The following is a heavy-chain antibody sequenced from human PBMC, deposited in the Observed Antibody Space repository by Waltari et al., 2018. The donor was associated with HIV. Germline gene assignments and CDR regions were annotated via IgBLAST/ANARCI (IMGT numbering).Heavy chain of an antibody. Sequence: QVQLQQWGAGLLKPSETLSLTCAVYGGSFSGYYWSWIRQPPGKGLEWIGEINHSGSTNYNPSLKSRVTIAVDTSKNQFSLKLSSVTAADTAVYYCARGPGYCSGGSCSYYYYYGMDVWGQGTTVTVSS. J-gene: IGHJ6*02. V-gene: IGHV4-34*01. D-gene: IGHD2-15*01. CDR1: GGSFSGYY. CDR2: INHSGST. CDR3: ARGPGYCSGGSCSYYYYYGMDV.